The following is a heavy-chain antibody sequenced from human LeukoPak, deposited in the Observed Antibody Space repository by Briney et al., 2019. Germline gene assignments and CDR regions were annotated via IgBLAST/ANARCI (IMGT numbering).Heavy chain of an antibody. Sequence: GGSLSLSCAASGFTFSRYEMNWFRKAPGKGLEWVSYISRSGDTIYFADSVKGRFTISRDNAKNSLYLQMSSLRAEDTAVYYCARDYASDYWGQGTLVTVSS. D-gene: IGHD3-10*01. CDR3: ARDYASDY. J-gene: IGHJ4*02. CDR1: GFTFSRYE. CDR2: ISRSGDTI. V-gene: IGHV3-48*03.